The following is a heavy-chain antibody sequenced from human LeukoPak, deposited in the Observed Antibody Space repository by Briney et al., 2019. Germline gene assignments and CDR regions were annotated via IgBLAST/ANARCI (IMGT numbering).Heavy chain of an antibody. V-gene: IGHV4-34*01. D-gene: IGHD3-10*01. CDR1: GGSISSYY. CDR3: ARRGFDAFDI. J-gene: IGHJ3*02. CDR2: INHSGST. Sequence: SETLSLTCTVSGGSISSYYWSWIRQPPGKGLEWIGEINHSGSTNYNPSLKSRVTISVDTSKNQFSLKLSSVTAADTAVYYCARRGFDAFDIWGQGTMVTVSS.